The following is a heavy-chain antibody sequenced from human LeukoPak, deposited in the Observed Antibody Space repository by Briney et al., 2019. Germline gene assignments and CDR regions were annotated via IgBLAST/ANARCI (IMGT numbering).Heavy chain of an antibody. V-gene: IGHV6-1*01. CDR3: ASQYDYVWGSYRH. Sequence: SQTLSLTCALSGDSVSSNSAAWNWIRQSPSRGLEWLGRTYYRSKWYNDYAVSVKSRITINPDTSKNQFSLQLNSVTPEDTAVYYCASQYDYVWGSYRHWGQGTLVTVSS. D-gene: IGHD3-16*02. CDR1: GDSVSSNSAA. CDR2: TYYRSKWYN. J-gene: IGHJ4*02.